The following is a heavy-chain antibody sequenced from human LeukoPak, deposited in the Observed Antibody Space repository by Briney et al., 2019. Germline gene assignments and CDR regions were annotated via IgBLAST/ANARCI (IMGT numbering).Heavy chain of an antibody. Sequence: SETLSLTCTVSGGSISGSSYYWGWIRQPPGKGLEWIGSIYYSGTTYYNPSLKSRVTISVDTSKNQISLKLSSVTAADTAVYYCARRPRYVPTIAAAGNSFDYWGQGTLVTVSS. CDR1: GGSISGSSYY. CDR3: ARRPRYVPTIAAAGNSFDY. V-gene: IGHV4-39*01. J-gene: IGHJ4*02. D-gene: IGHD6-13*01. CDR2: IYYSGTT.